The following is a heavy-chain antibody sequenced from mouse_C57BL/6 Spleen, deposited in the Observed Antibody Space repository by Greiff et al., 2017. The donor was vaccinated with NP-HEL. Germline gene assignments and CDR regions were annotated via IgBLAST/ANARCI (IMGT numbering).Heavy chain of an antibody. Sequence: EVQLVESGPGLVKPSQSLSLTCSVTGYSITSGYYWNWIRQFPGNKLEWMGYISYDGSNNYNPSLKNRISITRDTSKNQFFLKLNSVTTEDTATYYCARVDGAYFDYWGQGTTLTVSS. J-gene: IGHJ2*01. CDR1: GYSITSGYY. V-gene: IGHV3-6*01. D-gene: IGHD3-1*01. CDR3: ARVDGAYFDY. CDR2: ISYDGSN.